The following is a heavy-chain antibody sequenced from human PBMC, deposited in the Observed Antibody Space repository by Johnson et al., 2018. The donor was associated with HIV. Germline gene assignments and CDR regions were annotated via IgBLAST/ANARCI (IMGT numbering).Heavy chain of an antibody. D-gene: IGHD1-7*01. J-gene: IGHJ3*02. CDR3: TTDRVGRNYGGKYHI. V-gene: IGHV3-7*03. Sequence: VQLVESGGGVVQPVGYLRLSCAASGFTFSSYGMHWVRQAPGKGLEWVANINQDGSDRYYVDSVKGRFTIYRDNAQNSLYLQMNSLKSEDTAVYYCTTDRVGRNYGGKYHIWGQGTMVTVAS. CDR2: INQDGSDR. CDR1: GFTFSSYG.